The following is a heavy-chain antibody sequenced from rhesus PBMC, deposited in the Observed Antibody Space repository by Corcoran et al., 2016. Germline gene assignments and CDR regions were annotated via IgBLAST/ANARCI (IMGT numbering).Heavy chain of an antibody. J-gene: IGHJ4*01. CDR3: ARGVYGP. V-gene: IGHV4-106*01. CDR1: GGSVSGDYY. D-gene: IGHD4-29*01. Sequence: QVQLQEPGPGLAKPSETLPLTCAVSGGSVSGDYYGSWIPQPPGKGLEWIGYMHGNSGGSNYNPSLKNRVTISIDPSKSPFSLRLSSLTAADTAVYYCARGVYGPWGQGVLVTVSS. CDR2: MHGNSGGS.